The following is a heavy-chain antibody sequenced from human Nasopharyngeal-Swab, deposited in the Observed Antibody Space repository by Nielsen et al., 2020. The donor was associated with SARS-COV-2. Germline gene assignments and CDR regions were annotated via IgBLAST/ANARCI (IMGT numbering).Heavy chain of an antibody. V-gene: IGHV1-8*01. CDR2: MNPNSGNT. D-gene: IGHD2-2*01. J-gene: IGHJ6*03. Sequence: ASVKVSCRAFGYTFTSYDINWVRQATGQGLEWMGWMNPNSGNTGYAQKFQGRVTMTRNTSISTAYMELSSLRSEDTAVYYCARGHQYQLLFHYYYYMDVWGKGTTVTVSS. CDR3: ARGHQYQLLFHYYYYMDV. CDR1: GYTFTSYD.